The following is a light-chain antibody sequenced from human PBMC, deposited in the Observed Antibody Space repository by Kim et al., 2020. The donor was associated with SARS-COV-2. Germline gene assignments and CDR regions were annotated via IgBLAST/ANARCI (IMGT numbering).Light chain of an antibody. CDR1: QSISSGY. CDR3: QLFGGSPLYS. CDR2: GGS. J-gene: IGKJ2*03. Sequence: EIVLTQSPGTLSLSPGERVTLSCRASQSISSGYFAWYQQKPGQSPRLLIYGGSSRATGIPDRFSGSWSGTDFTITISRLEPEDFAVYYCQLFGGSPLYSFGQGTKLEI. V-gene: IGKV3-20*01.